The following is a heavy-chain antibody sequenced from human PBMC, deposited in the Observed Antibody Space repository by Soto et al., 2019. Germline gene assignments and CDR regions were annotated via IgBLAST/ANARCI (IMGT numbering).Heavy chain of an antibody. CDR3: ARRYCASDNCPLFYYFVDL. D-gene: IGHD2-21*02. CDR2: IIPVFRSA. V-gene: IGHV1-69*13. J-gene: IGHJ6*02. Sequence: GASVKVSCKASGGTFNKFAFSWVRQAPGQGFEWMGGIIPVFRSANYAQRFRGRITITADEYTSTVYLYLNDLRSDDTAVYYCARRYCASDNCPLFYYFVDLWGLGTTVTVSS. CDR1: GGTFNKFA.